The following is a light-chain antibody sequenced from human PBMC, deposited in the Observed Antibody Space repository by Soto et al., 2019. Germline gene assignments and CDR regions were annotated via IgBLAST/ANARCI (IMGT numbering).Light chain of an antibody. CDR3: QSYDSSLSGSRV. J-gene: IGLJ2*01. CDR1: SSNIGAGYD. CDR2: GNS. V-gene: IGLV1-40*01. Sequence: LTQPPSVSGAPGQRVTISCTGSSSNIGAGYDVHWYQQLPGTAPKLLIYGNSNRPSGVPDRFSGSKSGTSASLAITGLQAEDEADYYCQSYDSSLSGSRVFGGGTQLTVL.